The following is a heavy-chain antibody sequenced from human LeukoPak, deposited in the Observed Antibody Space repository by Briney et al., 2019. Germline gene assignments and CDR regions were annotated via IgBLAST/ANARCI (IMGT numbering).Heavy chain of an antibody. CDR3: ARQDTGQLDY. CDR1: GYTFSDYY. D-gene: IGHD2-8*02. J-gene: IGHJ4*02. CDR2: INPKSGDT. Sequence: ASVKVSCKASGYTFSDYYMHWVRQAPGRELEWMGWINPKSGDTNYSQKFQARVTMTRDTSITTTYIELSRLSSDDTAVYYCARQDTGQLDYWGQGTLVTVSS. V-gene: IGHV1-2*02.